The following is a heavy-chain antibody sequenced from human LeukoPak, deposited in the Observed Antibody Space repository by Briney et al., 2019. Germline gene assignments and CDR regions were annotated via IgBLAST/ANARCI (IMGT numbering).Heavy chain of an antibody. CDR2: ISWNSGSI. CDR1: GFTFDDYA. J-gene: IGHJ4*02. D-gene: IGHD3-9*01. V-gene: IGHV3-9*01. CDR3: AKDRVLRYFDWLFDLDY. Sequence: GGSLRLSCAASGFTFDDYAMHWVRQAPGKGLEWVSGISWNSGSIGYADSVKGRFTISRDNSKNTLYLQMNSLRAEDTAVYYCAKDRVLRYFDWLFDLDYWGQGTLVTVSS.